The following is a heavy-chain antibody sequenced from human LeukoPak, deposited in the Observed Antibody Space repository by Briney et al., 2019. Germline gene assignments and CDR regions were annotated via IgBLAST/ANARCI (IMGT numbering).Heavy chain of an antibody. Sequence: PSETLSLTCNVSGGAVSGNYWSWVRQPPGKGLEWIGYIHYTGSTDYNPSLKSRVTMSIDTSKNQFSLRLSSVTAADTAMYYCARVGGSSGYAAFDSWGQGTLVTVSS. D-gene: IGHD3-22*01. CDR2: IHYTGST. CDR3: ARVGGSSGYAAFDS. J-gene: IGHJ4*02. CDR1: GGAVSGNY. V-gene: IGHV4-59*02.